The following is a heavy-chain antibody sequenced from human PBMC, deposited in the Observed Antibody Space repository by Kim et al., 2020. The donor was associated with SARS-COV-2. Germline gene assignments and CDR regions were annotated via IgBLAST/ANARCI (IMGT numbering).Heavy chain of an antibody. V-gene: IGHV3-30*04. J-gene: IGHJ4*02. CDR3: ARDGGLLWFRDLYSGDFDY. CDR1: GFTFSSYA. CDR2: ISYDGSNK. D-gene: IGHD3-10*01. Sequence: GGSLRLSCAASGFTFSSYAMHWVRQAPGKGLEWVAVISYDGSNKYYVDSVKGRFTISRDNSKNTLYLQMNSLRAEDTAVYYCARDGGLLWFRDLYSGDFDYWGQGTLVTVSS.